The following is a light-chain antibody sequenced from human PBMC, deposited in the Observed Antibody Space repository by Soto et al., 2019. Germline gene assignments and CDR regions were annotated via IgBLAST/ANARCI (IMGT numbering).Light chain of an antibody. CDR1: RSISNY. V-gene: IGKV3-11*01. CDR3: QQRSNLPLT. J-gene: IGKJ4*01. CDR2: EAS. Sequence: EVVLTQSPATLSLSPGERATLSCRASRSISNYLAWYQQKPGQAPRLLIYEASNRATGILARFSGSGSGTDFTLTISSLEPEDFAVYHCQQRSNLPLTFGGGTKVDIK.